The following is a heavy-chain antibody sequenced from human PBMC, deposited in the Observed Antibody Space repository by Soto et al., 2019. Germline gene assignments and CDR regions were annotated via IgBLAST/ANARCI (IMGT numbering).Heavy chain of an antibody. CDR1: GASIRSHH. J-gene: IGHJ4*02. V-gene: IGHV4-59*08. D-gene: IGHD4-17*01. Sequence: SETPSISCTVSGASIRSHHWSWIRQPPGKGLEWIGYIYYSESANYNSSLKSRATISVDTSKNQFSLKLSSVTAADTAVYYCARLMATVANDYWGQGTLVTVSS. CDR2: IYYSESA. CDR3: ARLMATVANDY.